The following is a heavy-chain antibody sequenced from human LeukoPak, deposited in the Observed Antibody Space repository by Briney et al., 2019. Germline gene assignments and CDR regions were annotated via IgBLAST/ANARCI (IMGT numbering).Heavy chain of an antibody. D-gene: IGHD3-10*01. CDR3: ARGPEGFGEL. CDR2: IYYSGST. V-gene: IGHV4-59*12. Sequence: SETLSLTRTVSGGSISSYYWSWIRQPPGKGLEWIGYIYYSGSTYYNPSLKSRVTISVDTSKNQFSLKLSSVTAADTAVYYCARGPEGFGELWGQGTLVTVSS. J-gene: IGHJ4*02. CDR1: GGSISSYY.